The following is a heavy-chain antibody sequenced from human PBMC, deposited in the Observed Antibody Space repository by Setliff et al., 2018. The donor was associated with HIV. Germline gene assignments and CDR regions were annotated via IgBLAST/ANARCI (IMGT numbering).Heavy chain of an antibody. J-gene: IGHJ3*01. CDR2: ISAYNGNT. V-gene: IGHV1-18*01. D-gene: IGHD1-1*01. Sequence: GASVKVSCKASGYSFINYGISWVRQAPGQGLEWMGWISAYNGNTDYAPRILGRVTMTTDTSTSTAYMELRSLSSDDTAVYYCARVKGLRVRNWNDRPNAFDLWGQGTRVTVSS. CDR1: GYSFINYG. CDR3: ARVKGLRVRNWNDRPNAFDL.